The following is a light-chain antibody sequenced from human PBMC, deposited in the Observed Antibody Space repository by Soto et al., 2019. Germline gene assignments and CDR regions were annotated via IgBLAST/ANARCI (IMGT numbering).Light chain of an antibody. Sequence: QSALTQPASVSGSPGQSITISCTGTSSDVGAYIYVSWYQHHPGKAPKVMIYEVTNRPSGVSDRFSGSKSGNTASLTISGLKAEDEADYYCCSYTSSRTYVFGTGTKLTVL. CDR1: SSDVGAYIY. J-gene: IGLJ1*01. V-gene: IGLV2-14*01. CDR3: CSYTSSRTYV. CDR2: EVT.